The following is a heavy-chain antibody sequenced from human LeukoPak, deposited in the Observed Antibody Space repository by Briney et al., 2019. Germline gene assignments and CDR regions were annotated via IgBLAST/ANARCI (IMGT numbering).Heavy chain of an antibody. Sequence: GGSLRLSCAASGFSFSTYYMDWVRQAPGKGLEWVSVIHSDGNTQYSDSVKGRFTISRDDSKNSLYLQMNSLKAEDTAVYYCARATSRCTYGGWLSDYYYYMDVWGKGTTVTVSS. D-gene: IGHD2-8*01. J-gene: IGHJ6*03. CDR3: ARATSRCTYGGWLSDYYYYMDV. V-gene: IGHV3-66*02. CDR1: GFSFSTYY. CDR2: IHSDGNT.